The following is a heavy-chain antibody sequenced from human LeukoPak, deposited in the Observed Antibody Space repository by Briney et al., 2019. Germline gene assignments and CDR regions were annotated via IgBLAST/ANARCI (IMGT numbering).Heavy chain of an antibody. CDR3: ARTTVTGSDRDY. D-gene: IGHD4-17*01. Sequence: VSVKVSCKASGYTFTGYYMHWVRQAPGQGLEWMGRINPNSGGTNFAQKFQGRVTMTRDTSISTAYMELSRPRSDDTAVYYCARTTVTGSDRDYWGQGTLVTVSS. CDR2: INPNSGGT. J-gene: IGHJ4*02. CDR1: GYTFTGYY. V-gene: IGHV1-2*06.